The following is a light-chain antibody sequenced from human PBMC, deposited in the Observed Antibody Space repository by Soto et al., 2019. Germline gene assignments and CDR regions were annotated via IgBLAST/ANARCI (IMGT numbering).Light chain of an antibody. V-gene: IGKV3-20*01. CDR2: GAS. CDR3: QQYNNWPPIT. J-gene: IGKJ5*01. Sequence: EIVLTQSPGTLSLSPGERATLSCLASQSVSSNYVTWYQQKPGQAPRLLIYGASSRATGIPDRFSGSGSGTDFTLTISRLEPEDFAVYYCQQYNNWPPITFGQGTRLEIK. CDR1: QSVSSNY.